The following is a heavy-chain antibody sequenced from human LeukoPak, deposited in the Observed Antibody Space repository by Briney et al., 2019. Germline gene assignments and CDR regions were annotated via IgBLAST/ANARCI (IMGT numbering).Heavy chain of an antibody. V-gene: IGHV3-21*04. CDR2: ISGSSSYI. Sequence: PGGSLRLSCAASGFTFSSYSMNWVRQAPGRGLESVSSISGSSSYIYYADSVKGRFTISRDNAKNSLYLQMNSLRAEDTAVYYCASGSGSYVNFQHWGQGTLVTVSS. J-gene: IGHJ1*01. CDR3: ASGSGSYVNFQH. CDR1: GFTFSSYS. D-gene: IGHD3-10*01.